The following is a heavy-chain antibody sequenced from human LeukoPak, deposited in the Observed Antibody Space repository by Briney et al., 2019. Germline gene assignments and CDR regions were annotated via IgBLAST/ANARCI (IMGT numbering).Heavy chain of an antibody. CDR3: AKDRWEQWLGVSYYDYGMDV. D-gene: IGHD6-19*01. Sequence: GGSLRLSCAASGFTFSSYAMSWVRQAPGKGLEWVSGISGGGGGTNYADSVKGRFTISRDNPKNTLYLEMNHLRVEDTAVYYCAKDRWEQWLGVSYYDYGMDVWGRGTTVTVSS. CDR1: GFTFSSYA. CDR2: ISGGGGGT. J-gene: IGHJ6*04. V-gene: IGHV3-23*01.